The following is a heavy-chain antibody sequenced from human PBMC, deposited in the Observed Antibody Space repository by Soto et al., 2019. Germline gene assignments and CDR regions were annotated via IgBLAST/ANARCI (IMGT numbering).Heavy chain of an antibody. J-gene: IGHJ5*02. CDR1: GGSISSSNW. CDR2: IYHSGST. CDR3: ARVLAYSSSWYWFDP. D-gene: IGHD6-13*01. V-gene: IGHV4-4*02. Sequence: QVQLQESGPGLVKPSGTLSLTCAVSGGSISSSNWWSWVRQPPGKGLEWIGEIYHSGSTNYNPSLKSRVTISVDKSKNQFSLKLSSVAAADTAVYYCARVLAYSSSWYWFDPWGQGTLVTVSS.